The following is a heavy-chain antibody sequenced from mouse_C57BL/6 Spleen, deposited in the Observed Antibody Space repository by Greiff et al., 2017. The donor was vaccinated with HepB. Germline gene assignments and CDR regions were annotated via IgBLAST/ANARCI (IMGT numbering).Heavy chain of an antibody. D-gene: IGHD1-1*01. V-gene: IGHV10-1*01. Sequence: EVMLVESGGGLVQPKGSLKLSCAASGFSFNTYAMNWVRQAPGKGLEWVARIRSKSNNYATYYADSVKDRFTISRDDSESMLYLQMNNLKTEDTAMYYCVRQRDYGSSYPYYFDYWGQGTTLTVSS. CDR1: GFSFNTYA. J-gene: IGHJ2*01. CDR3: VRQRDYGSSYPYYFDY. CDR2: IRSKSNNYAT.